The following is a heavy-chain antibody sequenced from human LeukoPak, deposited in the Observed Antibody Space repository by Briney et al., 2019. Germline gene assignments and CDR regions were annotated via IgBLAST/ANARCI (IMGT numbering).Heavy chain of an antibody. CDR2: MNPNSGNT. D-gene: IGHD3-10*01. CDR1: GYTFTSYD. J-gene: IGHJ4*02. V-gene: IGHV1-8*01. CDR3: ARRRRNTMVRGVIILDY. Sequence: ASVTVSFKASGYTFTSYDINWVRQATGQGLEWMGWMNPNSGNTGYAQKFQGRVTMTRNTSISTAYMELSSLRSEDTAVYYCARRRRNTMVRGVIILDYWGQGTLVTVSS.